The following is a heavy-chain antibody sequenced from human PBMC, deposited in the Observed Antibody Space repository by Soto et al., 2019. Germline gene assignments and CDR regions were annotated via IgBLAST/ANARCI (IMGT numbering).Heavy chain of an antibody. Sequence: PGGSLRLSCAASGFTFTNYGMHWVRQAPGKGLEWVAVIWYDGSNRFYADYVKGRFTISKDNSQNMLYLQMHSLRPEDTAVYYCTRDPYGGSRYYFDSWGQGTLVTVSS. CDR1: GFTFTNYG. V-gene: IGHV3-33*01. CDR3: TRDPYGGSRYYFDS. CDR2: IWYDGSNR. J-gene: IGHJ4*02. D-gene: IGHD1-26*01.